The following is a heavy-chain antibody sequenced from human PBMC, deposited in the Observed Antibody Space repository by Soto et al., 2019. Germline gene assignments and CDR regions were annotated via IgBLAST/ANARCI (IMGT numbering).Heavy chain of an antibody. V-gene: IGHV3-23*01. D-gene: IGHD6-13*01. Sequence: TGGSLRLSCAASRVTFSNYGMHWVRQAPGEGLEWVAVITGSGGGTYFVDSVKGRFTISRDNSKNTVYLQMNSLRAEDTAVYYCAKRPLTAAGFDYWGQGTLVTVSS. CDR2: ITGSGGGT. CDR3: AKRPLTAAGFDY. J-gene: IGHJ4*02. CDR1: RVTFSNYG.